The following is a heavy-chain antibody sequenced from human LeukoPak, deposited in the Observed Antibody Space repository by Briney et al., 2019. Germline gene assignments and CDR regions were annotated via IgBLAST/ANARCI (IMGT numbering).Heavy chain of an antibody. Sequence: GGSLTLSCAASGFTFSSYTMNWVRQAPGKGLEWVAAISSSSRDIFYADSVKGRFSISRDNTRNSLSLRMNSLRAEDMAVYYCVREAAATLFDYWGQGTLVTISS. CDR2: ISSSSRDI. D-gene: IGHD1-26*01. CDR3: VREAAATLFDY. CDR1: GFTFSSYT. V-gene: IGHV3-21*01. J-gene: IGHJ4*02.